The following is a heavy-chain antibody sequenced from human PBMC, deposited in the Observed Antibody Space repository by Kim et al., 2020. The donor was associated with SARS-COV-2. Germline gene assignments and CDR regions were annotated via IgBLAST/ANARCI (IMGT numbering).Heavy chain of an antibody. CDR2: ISSSSSYI. CDR1: GFTFSSYS. J-gene: IGHJ4*02. Sequence: GGSLRLSCAASGFTFSSYSMNWVRQAPGKGLEWVSSISSSSSYIYYADSVKGRFTISRDNAKNSLYLQMNSLRAEDTAVYYCARDLPPNGYSGSYYPYYFDYWGQGTLVTVSS. CDR3: ARDLPPNGYSGSYYPYYFDY. D-gene: IGHD1-26*01. V-gene: IGHV3-21*01.